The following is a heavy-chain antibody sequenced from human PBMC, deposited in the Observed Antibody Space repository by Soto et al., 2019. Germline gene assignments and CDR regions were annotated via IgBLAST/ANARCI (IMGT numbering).Heavy chain of an antibody. D-gene: IGHD6-6*01. V-gene: IGHV1-46*01. CDR1: GYTFTSYY. CDR2: INPSAGST. Sequence: QVQLVQSGAEVKKHGASVKVSCKASGYTFTSYYMHCGRQAPGQGLEWLGIINPSAGSTSYAPKFQGRVTMTRDTSTSTVYMELSSLRSEDTAVYYCARIIEYSSASQGPDAFDIWGQGTMVTVSS. J-gene: IGHJ3*02. CDR3: ARIIEYSSASQGPDAFDI.